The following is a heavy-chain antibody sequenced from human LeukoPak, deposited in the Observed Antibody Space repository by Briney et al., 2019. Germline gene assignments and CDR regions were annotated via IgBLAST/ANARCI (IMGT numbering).Heavy chain of an antibody. CDR2: ISAYNGNT. D-gene: IGHD2/OR15-2a*01. Sequence: GASVKVSCKASGGTFSSYAISWVRQAPGQGLEWMGWISAYNGNTNYAQKLQGRVTMTTDTSTSTAYMELRSLRSDDTAVYYCARATFQLGILADPWGQGTLVTVSS. J-gene: IGHJ5*02. V-gene: IGHV1-18*01. CDR3: ARATFQLGILADP. CDR1: GGTFSSYA.